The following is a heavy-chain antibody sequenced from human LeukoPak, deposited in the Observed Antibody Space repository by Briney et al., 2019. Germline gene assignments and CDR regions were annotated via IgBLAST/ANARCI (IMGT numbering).Heavy chain of an antibody. CDR3: ARDTKEMATIISNAFDI. CDR1: GFTFSSYA. CDR2: IIPIFGTA. V-gene: IGHV1-69*06. J-gene: IGHJ3*02. Sequence: MTGGSLRLSCAASGFTFSSYAISWVRQAPGQGLEWMGGIIPIFGTANYAQKFQGRVTITADKSTSTAYMELSSLRSEDTAVYYCARDTKEMATIISNAFDIWGQGTMVTVSS. D-gene: IGHD5-24*01.